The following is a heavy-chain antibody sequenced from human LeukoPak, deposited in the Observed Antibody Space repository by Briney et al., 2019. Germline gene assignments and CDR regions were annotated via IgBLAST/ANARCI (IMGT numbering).Heavy chain of an antibody. CDR1: GFIFSGYG. CDR3: AKPPQYSGSYDRYYYYMDV. Sequence: GGSLRLSCAASGFIFSGYGMHWVRQAPGKGLEWVAFIRYDGSNKYYADSVKGRFTISRDNSKNTLYLQMNSLRAEDTAVYYCAKPPQYSGSYDRYYYYMDVWGKGTTVTVSS. V-gene: IGHV3-30*02. CDR2: IRYDGSNK. J-gene: IGHJ6*03. D-gene: IGHD1-26*01.